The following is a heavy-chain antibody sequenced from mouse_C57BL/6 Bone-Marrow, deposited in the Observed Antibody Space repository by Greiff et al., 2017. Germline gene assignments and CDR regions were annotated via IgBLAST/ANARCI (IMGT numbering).Heavy chain of an antibody. D-gene: IGHD2-5*01. CDR2: ISSGGDYI. CDR1: GFTFSSYA. J-gene: IGHJ2*01. CDR3: TREAYYSNSDY. V-gene: IGHV5-9-1*02. Sequence: EVMLVESGAGLVKPGGSLKLSCAASGFTFSSYAMSWVRQTPEKRLEWVAYISSGGDYIYYADTVKGRFTISRDNARNTLYLQMSSLKSEDTAMYYCTREAYYSNSDYWGQGTTLTVSS.